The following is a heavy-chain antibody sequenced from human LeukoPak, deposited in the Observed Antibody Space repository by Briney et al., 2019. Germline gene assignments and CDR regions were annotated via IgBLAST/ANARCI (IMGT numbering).Heavy chain of an antibody. V-gene: IGHV1-69*13. CDR2: IIPIFGTA. Sequence: ASVKVSCKASGGTFSSYAISWVRQAPGQGLEWMGGIIPIFGTANYAQKFQGRVTITADESTSTAYMELSSLRSEDTAVYYCAALKYCSGGSCCPTPLDYWGQGTLVTVSS. J-gene: IGHJ4*02. D-gene: IGHD2-15*01. CDR1: GGTFSSYA. CDR3: AALKYCSGGSCCPTPLDY.